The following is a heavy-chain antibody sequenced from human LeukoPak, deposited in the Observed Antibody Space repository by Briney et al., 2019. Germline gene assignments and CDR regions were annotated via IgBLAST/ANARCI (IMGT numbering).Heavy chain of an antibody. J-gene: IGHJ4*02. V-gene: IGHV3-30*03. CDR1: GFTFSSYG. CDR2: ISYDGSNK. CDR3: VSMVRGIGY. Sequence: PGGSLRLSCAASGFTFSSYGMHWVRQAPGKGLEWVAVISYDGSNKYYADSVKGRFTISRDNSKNTLYLQLNSLRPEDTAMYYCVSMVRGIGYWGQGTLVTVSS. D-gene: IGHD3-10*01.